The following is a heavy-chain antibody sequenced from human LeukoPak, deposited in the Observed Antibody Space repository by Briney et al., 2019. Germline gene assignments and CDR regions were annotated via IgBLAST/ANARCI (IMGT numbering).Heavy chain of an antibody. V-gene: IGHV3-23*01. Sequence: GGSLRLSCAASGFTVGSYDMTWVRQAPGKGPEWVSSIGDGGGSTYADSVKGRFAISRDNSKNTLYLQMNSLRAEDTAIYYCAKTIPYWYFDLWGRGTLVTVSS. CDR1: GFTVGSYD. CDR3: AKTIPYWYFDL. D-gene: IGHD5-24*01. CDR2: IGDGGGST. J-gene: IGHJ2*01.